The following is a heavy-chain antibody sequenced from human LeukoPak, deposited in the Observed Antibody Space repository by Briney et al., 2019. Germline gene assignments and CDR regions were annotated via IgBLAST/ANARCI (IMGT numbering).Heavy chain of an antibody. CDR3: AKSNGYGLIDI. D-gene: IGHD3-10*01. J-gene: IGHJ3*02. CDR1: GGSLSSYC. CDR2: LCDSGST. V-gene: IGHV4-59*01. Sequence: SETLSLTCTVSGGSLSSYCWSWVRQSPGKRLEWIGYLCDSGSTSFNPSLKSRVTISLDTSKNQFSLKVTSMTAADTAVYYCAKSNGYGLIDIWGQGTMVTVSS.